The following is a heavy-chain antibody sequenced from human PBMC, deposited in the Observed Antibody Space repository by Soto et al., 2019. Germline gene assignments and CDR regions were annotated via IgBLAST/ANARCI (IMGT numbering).Heavy chain of an antibody. J-gene: IGHJ4*02. Sequence: PGGSLRLSCAASGFTFSSYAMHWVRQAPGKGLEWVAVISYDGSNKYYADSVKGRFTISRDNSKNTLYLQMNSLRAEDTAVYYISSPYSYPYYFDYCGQGNLVTVSA. CDR1: GFTFSSYA. CDR2: ISYDGSNK. CDR3: SSPYSYPYYFDY. V-gene: IGHV3-30-3*01. D-gene: IGHD5-18*01.